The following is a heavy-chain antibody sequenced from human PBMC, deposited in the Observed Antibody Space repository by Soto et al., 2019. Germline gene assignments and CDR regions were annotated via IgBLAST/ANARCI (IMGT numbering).Heavy chain of an antibody. V-gene: IGHV4-59*01. CDR1: GGSISSYY. Sequence: PSETLSLTCTVSGGSISSYYWSWIRQPPGKGLEWIGYIYYSGSTNYNPSLKSRVTISVDTSKNQFSLKLSSVTAADTAVYYCARGTPGYCSSTSCYRRFHYYYYMDVWGKGTTVTVSS. J-gene: IGHJ6*03. CDR2: IYYSGST. D-gene: IGHD2-2*03. CDR3: ARGTPGYCSSTSCYRRFHYYYYMDV.